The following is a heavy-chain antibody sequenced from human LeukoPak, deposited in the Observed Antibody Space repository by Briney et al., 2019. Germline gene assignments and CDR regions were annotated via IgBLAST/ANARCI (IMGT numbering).Heavy chain of an antibody. J-gene: IGHJ4*02. CDR1: GVTLSPYG. D-gene: IGHD6-19*01. CDR3: AKGYSSGWFDY. CDR2: ISYEGGTQ. Sequence: GMSLRLSCAASGVTLSPYGMHWVRQAPGKGLEWVAVISYEGGTQHYADSVKGRFTISRDNAKNTLYLQMNSLRAEDTAVYYCAKGYSSGWFDYWGQGTLVTVSS. V-gene: IGHV3-30*18.